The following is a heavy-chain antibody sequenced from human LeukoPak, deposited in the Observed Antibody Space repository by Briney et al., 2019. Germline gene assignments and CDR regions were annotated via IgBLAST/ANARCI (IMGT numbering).Heavy chain of an antibody. J-gene: IGHJ3*02. Sequence: GETLRLSCAASGFTFSSYWMHWVRQAPGKGLVWVSRINSDGSSTSYADSVKGRFTISRDNAKNTLYLQMNSLRAEDTAVCYCARDYYDSSGYYYGDAFDIWGQGTMVTVSS. CDR1: GFTFSSYW. CDR2: INSDGSST. CDR3: ARDYYDSSGYYYGDAFDI. D-gene: IGHD3-22*01. V-gene: IGHV3-74*01.